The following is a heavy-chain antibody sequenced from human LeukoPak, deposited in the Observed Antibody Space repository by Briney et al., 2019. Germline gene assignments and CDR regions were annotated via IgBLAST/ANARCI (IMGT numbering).Heavy chain of an antibody. CDR2: INPNSGGT. J-gene: IGHJ3*02. V-gene: IGHV1-2*02. CDR3: ARGGAWFGELPDDAFDI. Sequence: ASVKVSCKASGYTFTGYYMHWVRQAPGQGLEWMGWINPNSGGTNYAQKFQGRVTMTRDTSISTAYMELSRLRSDDTAVYYCARGGAWFGELPDDAFDIWGQGTMVTVSS. D-gene: IGHD3-10*01. CDR1: GYTFTGYY.